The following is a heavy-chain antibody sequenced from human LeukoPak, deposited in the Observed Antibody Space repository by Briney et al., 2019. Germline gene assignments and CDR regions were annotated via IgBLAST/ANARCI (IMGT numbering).Heavy chain of an antibody. V-gene: IGHV4-39*07. J-gene: IGHJ6*03. D-gene: IGHD2-15*01. CDR2: IYYTGST. CDR1: GGSIISNSYY. Sequence: PSETLSLTCTVSGGSIISNSYYWGWIRQPPGKGLEWIGSIYYTGSTYYNPSLKSRVTISVDTSKNQFSLKLSSVTAADTAVYYCARILGYCSGGSCYEFDYYYYMDVWGKGTTVTISS. CDR3: ARILGYCSGGSCYEFDYYYYMDV.